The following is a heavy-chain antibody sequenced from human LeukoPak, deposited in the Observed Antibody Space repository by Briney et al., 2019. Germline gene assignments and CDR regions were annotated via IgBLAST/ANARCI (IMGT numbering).Heavy chain of an antibody. J-gene: IGHJ5*02. CDR2: ISAYNGNT. V-gene: IGHV1-18*01. CDR3: ARVRGGYCSGGSCYETHNWFDP. Sequence: ASVKVSCKASGYTFTSYGISWVRQAPGQGLEWMGWISAYNGNTNYAQKLQGRVTMTTDTSTSIAYMELRSLRSDDTAVYYCARVRGGYCSGGSCYETHNWFDPWGQGTLVTVSS. D-gene: IGHD2-15*01. CDR1: GYTFTSYG.